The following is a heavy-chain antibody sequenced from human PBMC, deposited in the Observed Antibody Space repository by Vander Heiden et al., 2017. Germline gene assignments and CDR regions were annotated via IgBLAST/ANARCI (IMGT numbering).Heavy chain of an antibody. CDR1: SSYG. D-gene: IGHD6-13*01. CDR2: IWYDGSNK. Sequence: SSYGMHWVRQAPGKVLEWVAVIWYDGSNKYYADSVKGRFTISRDNSKNTLYLQMNSLRAEDTAVYYCARDVMQQLVGDYFDYWGQGTLVTVSS. CDR3: ARDVMQQLVGDYFDY. V-gene: IGHV3-33*01. J-gene: IGHJ4*02.